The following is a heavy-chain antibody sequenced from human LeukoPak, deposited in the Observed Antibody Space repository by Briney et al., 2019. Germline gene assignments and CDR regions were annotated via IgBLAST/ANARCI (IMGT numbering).Heavy chain of an antibody. CDR1: GFTFSSYA. D-gene: IGHD1-14*01. V-gene: IGHV3-23*01. CDR2: ISGSGGST. J-gene: IGHJ1*01. Sequence: GGSPRLSCAASGFTFSSYAMSWVRQAPGKGLEWVSAISGSGGSTYYADSVKGRFTISRDSSKNTLYLQMNSLRAEDTAVYYCAKTTRRAEYFQHWGQGTLVTVSS. CDR3: AKTTRRAEYFQH.